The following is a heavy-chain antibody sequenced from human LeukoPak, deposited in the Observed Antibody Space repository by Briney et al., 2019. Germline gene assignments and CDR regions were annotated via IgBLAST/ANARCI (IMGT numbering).Heavy chain of an antibody. D-gene: IGHD3-16*01. Sequence: ASVKVSCKASGYTFTSSGISWVRQAPGQGLEWMGWISGYNGETNYVQKFLGRVTMTIDSSTSTAYMELRGLRSDDTAVYYCAREEGGNYYYMDVWGKGTTVTVSS. CDR1: GYTFTSSG. V-gene: IGHV1-18*01. CDR2: ISGYNGET. J-gene: IGHJ6*03. CDR3: AREEGGNYYYMDV.